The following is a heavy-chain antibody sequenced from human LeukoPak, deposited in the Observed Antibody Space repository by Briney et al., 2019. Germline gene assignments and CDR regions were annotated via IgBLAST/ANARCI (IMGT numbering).Heavy chain of an antibody. J-gene: IGHJ3*02. D-gene: IGHD6-6*01. CDR3: AKDRLWEYSSSYDAFDI. Sequence: GGSLRLSCAASGFTFSTYGMHWVRQAPGKGLEWVSFIRNNGDNKYYADSVKGRFTISRDNSKNTLYLQMNSLRAEDTAVYYCAKDRLWEYSSSYDAFDIWGQGTMVTVSS. V-gene: IGHV3-30*02. CDR2: IRNNGDNK. CDR1: GFTFSTYG.